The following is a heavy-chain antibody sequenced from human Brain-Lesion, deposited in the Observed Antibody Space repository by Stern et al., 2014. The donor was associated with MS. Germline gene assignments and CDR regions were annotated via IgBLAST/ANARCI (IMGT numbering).Heavy chain of an antibody. V-gene: IGHV3-7*01. CDR2: IKEDGSEK. CDR3: ARIGYSSSWYSPVGFFQH. J-gene: IGHJ1*01. D-gene: IGHD6-13*01. CDR1: GFTFNSYW. Sequence: EMQLVESGGGLVQPGGSLRLSCTASGFTFNSYWMSWVRQAPGKGLEWVANIKEDGSEKDYVESVKGRFTGSRDNAKNSMYLQMNSLRVDDTATYYCARIGYSSSWYSPVGFFQHWGQGTLVTVSS.